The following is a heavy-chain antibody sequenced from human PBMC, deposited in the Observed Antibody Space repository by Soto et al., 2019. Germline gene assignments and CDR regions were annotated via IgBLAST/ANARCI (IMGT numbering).Heavy chain of an antibody. CDR2: IYQSGGT. J-gene: IGHJ3*01. D-gene: IGHD3-9*01. CDR3: ARDRYDPLTGFDAFDV. Sequence: SETLSLTCDVSGGSISSGGYSWSWLRQPPGEALEWIGCIYQSGGTAYNPSLKSRATISADRPKNQLSLELTSVTAADTAVYYCARDRYDPLTGFDAFDVWGQGAMVTVSS. V-gene: IGHV4-30-2*01. CDR1: GGSISSGGYS.